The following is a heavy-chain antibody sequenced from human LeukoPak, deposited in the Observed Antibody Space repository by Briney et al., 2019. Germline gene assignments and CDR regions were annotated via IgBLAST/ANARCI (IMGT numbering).Heavy chain of an antibody. CDR1: GFTFSSYA. CDR2: ISGGGGST. CDR3: AKDYSSSLTNWFDP. Sequence: GGSLRLSCAASGFTFSSYAMSWVRQAPGKGLEWVPGISGGGGSTYYADSVKGRFTISRDNSKYTLYLQMNSLRAEDTAVYYCAKDYSSSLTNWFDPWGQGTLVTVSS. J-gene: IGHJ5*02. V-gene: IGHV3-23*01. D-gene: IGHD6-6*01.